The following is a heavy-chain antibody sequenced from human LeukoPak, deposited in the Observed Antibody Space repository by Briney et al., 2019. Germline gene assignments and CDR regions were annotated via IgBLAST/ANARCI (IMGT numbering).Heavy chain of an antibody. D-gene: IGHD4-23*01. V-gene: IGHV4-59*01. Sequence: SETLSLTCTVSGGSISSYYWSWIRQSPGKGLEWIGYIYYSGSTNYNPSLKSRVTISVDTSKNQFSLKLSSVTAADTAVYYCASANKYGGPFHYWGQGTLVTVSS. CDR3: ASANKYGGPFHY. J-gene: IGHJ4*02. CDR1: GGSISSYY. CDR2: IYYSGST.